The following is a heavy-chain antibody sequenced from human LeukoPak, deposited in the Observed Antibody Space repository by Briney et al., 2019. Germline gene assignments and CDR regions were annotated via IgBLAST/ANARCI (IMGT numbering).Heavy chain of an antibody. V-gene: IGHV3-7*01. CDR3: ARDHA. J-gene: IGHJ5*02. CDR2: IKQDGSVK. Sequence: GGSLRLSCAASGFTYSNYWMSWVRQAPGKGLEWVANIKQDGSVKYYVDSVKGRFTISRDNAKNSLYLRMNSLRAEDTAVYYCARDHAWGQGTLVSVSS. CDR1: GFTYSNYW.